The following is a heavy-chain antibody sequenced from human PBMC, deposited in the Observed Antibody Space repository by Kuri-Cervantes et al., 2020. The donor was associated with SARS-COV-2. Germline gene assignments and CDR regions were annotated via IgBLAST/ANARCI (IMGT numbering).Heavy chain of an antibody. J-gene: IGHJ1*01. CDR1: GYSISSGYY. Sequence: GSLRLSCAVSGYSISSGYYWGWIRQPPGKGLEWIGSIYHSGSTYYNPSLKSRVTISVDTSKNQFSLKLSSVTAADTAVYYCARLDILTGYYVEYFQHWGQGTLVTVSS. D-gene: IGHD3-9*01. CDR3: ARLDILTGYYVEYFQH. V-gene: IGHV4-38-2*01. CDR2: IYHSGST.